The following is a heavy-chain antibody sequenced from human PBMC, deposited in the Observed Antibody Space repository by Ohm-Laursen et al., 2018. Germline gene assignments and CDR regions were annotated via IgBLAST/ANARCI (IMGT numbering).Heavy chain of an antibody. J-gene: IGHJ4*02. Sequence: TTQTLTLTCTFSGFSLSTSGMCVSWIRQPPGKALEWLARIDWDDDKFYSTSLKTRLTISKDTSKNQVVLTMTNMDPVDTATYYCAHVYYDSSGFDYWGQGTLVTVSS. CDR2: IDWDDDK. D-gene: IGHD3-22*01. CDR1: GFSLSTSGMC. CDR3: AHVYYDSSGFDY. V-gene: IGHV2-70*16.